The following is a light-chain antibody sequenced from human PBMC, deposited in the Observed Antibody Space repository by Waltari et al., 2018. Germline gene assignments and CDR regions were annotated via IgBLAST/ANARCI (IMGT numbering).Light chain of an antibody. CDR3: QQYYSVPLT. Sequence: DIVMTQSPDSLAVSLAARATINCKSSQTISYSSNNKNYLAWYQKKPGQPPRLLISWASSRESGVPDRFSGSGSGTDFTLTISSLQVEDVAIYYCQQYYSVPLTFGQGTKVGIK. V-gene: IGKV4-1*01. J-gene: IGKJ1*01. CDR1: QTISYSSNNKNY. CDR2: WAS.